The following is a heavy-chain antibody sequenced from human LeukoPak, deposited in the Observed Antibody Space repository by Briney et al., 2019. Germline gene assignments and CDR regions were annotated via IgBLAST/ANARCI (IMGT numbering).Heavy chain of an antibody. V-gene: IGHV3-49*03. D-gene: IGHD5-12*01. CDR2: IRSKAYGGTI. Sequence: GGSLRLSCTASGFTFGDYVMSWFRQTPGKGLEWVGFIRSKAYGGTIEYAASVKGRFTISRDDSKSIAYLQMNSLKTEDTAVYYCTRDLGPRLGQRLYFMDVWGKGTTVTVSS. CDR3: TRDLGPRLGQRLYFMDV. J-gene: IGHJ6*03. CDR1: GFTFGDYV.